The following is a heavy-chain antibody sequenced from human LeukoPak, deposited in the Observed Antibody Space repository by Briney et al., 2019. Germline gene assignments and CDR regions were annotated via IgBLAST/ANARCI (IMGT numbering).Heavy chain of an antibody. D-gene: IGHD3-22*01. CDR1: GFTFSSYA. CDR3: AKGGYYDSSGYYWLYYFDY. CDR2: ISGSGGST. J-gene: IGHJ4*02. Sequence: GGSLRLSCAASGFTFSSYAMSWVRQAPGKGLEWVSAISGSGGSTYYADSVKGRFTISRDNSKNTLYLQMNSLRAEDTAVYYCAKGGYYDSSGYYWLYYFDYWGQGALVTVSS. V-gene: IGHV3-23*01.